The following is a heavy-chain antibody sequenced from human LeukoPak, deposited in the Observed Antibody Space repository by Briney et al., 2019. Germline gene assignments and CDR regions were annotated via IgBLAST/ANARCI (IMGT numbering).Heavy chain of an antibody. Sequence: ASVKVSCKASGYTFTSHFMHWVRQAPGQGLEWMGIINPRGGSTSYTQKFQGRVTMTRDTSTSTVYMELSSLRSEDTAVYYCARMSYYDSSGDNWFDPWGQGTLVTVSS. V-gene: IGHV1-46*01. D-gene: IGHD3-22*01. CDR3: ARMSYYDSSGDNWFDP. CDR2: INPRGGST. J-gene: IGHJ5*02. CDR1: GYTFTSHF.